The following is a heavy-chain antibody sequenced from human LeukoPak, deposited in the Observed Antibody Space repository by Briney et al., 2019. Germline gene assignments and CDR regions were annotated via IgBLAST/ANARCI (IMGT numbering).Heavy chain of an antibody. CDR3: ASTGPGDTGYFDY. J-gene: IGHJ4*02. Sequence: SVKVSCKASGGTFSSYAISWVRQAPGQGLEWRGRIIPILGIANYAQKFQGRVAITADKSTSTAYMELSSLRSEDTAVYYCASTGPGDTGYFDYWGQGTLVTVSS. CDR1: GGTFSSYA. CDR2: IIPILGIA. D-gene: IGHD7-27*01. V-gene: IGHV1-69*04.